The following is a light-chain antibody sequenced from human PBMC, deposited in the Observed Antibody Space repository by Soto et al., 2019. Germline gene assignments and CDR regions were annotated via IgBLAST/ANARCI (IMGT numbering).Light chain of an antibody. CDR1: SSDVGGSNY. CDR3: SSYAGSSNV. Sequence: QSVLTQPASVSGSPGQSITISCTGTSSDVGGSNYVSWFQQHPGKAPKLIIYEVNKRPSGVPDRFSGSKSGNTASLTVSGLQAEDEADYYCSSYAGSSNVFGTGTKLTVL. J-gene: IGLJ1*01. CDR2: EVN. V-gene: IGLV2-8*01.